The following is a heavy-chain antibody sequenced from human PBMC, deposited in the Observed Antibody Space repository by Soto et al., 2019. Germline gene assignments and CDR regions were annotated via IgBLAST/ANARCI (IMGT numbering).Heavy chain of an antibody. CDR2: INHSGST. D-gene: IGHD3-9*01. J-gene: IGHJ4*02. CDR1: GGSFSGYY. Sequence: SETLSLTCAVYGGSFSGYYWSWIRQPPGKGLEWIGEINHSGSTNYNPSLKSRVTISVDTSKNQFSLKLSSVTAADTAVYYYAREAFGYDILTGYFPRIIDYWGQGTLVTVSS. V-gene: IGHV4-34*01. CDR3: AREAFGYDILTGYFPRIIDY.